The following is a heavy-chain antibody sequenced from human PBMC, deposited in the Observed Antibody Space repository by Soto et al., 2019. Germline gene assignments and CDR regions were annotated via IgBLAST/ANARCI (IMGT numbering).Heavy chain of an antibody. CDR3: AKGGWLDN. CDR2: ISESDTST. Sequence: EVQLLESGGGLVQPGESLRLSCAASGFIFNNYVMTWARQAPGKGLEWVSAISESDTSTYYADSVRGRFTISRDNSKNMLYLQMNSLRAEDTAVYYCAKGGWLDNWGHGTLVTVSS. CDR1: GFIFNNYV. V-gene: IGHV3-23*01. J-gene: IGHJ4*01. D-gene: IGHD6-19*01.